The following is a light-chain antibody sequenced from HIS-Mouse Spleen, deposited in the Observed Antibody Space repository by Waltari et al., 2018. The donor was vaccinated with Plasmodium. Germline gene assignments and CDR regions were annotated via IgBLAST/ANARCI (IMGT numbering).Light chain of an antibody. CDR2: DVS. V-gene: IGLV2-11*01. J-gene: IGLJ2*01. Sequence: QSALTQPRSVSGSPGQSVTISCTGTSSDVGGYNYVSWYQQHPGKAPKLMIYDVSKRPSVVPYRFSGSKPGNTASLTISGLQAEDEADYYCCSYAGSYTWVFGGGTKLTVL. CDR3: CSYAGSYTWV. CDR1: SSDVGGYNY.